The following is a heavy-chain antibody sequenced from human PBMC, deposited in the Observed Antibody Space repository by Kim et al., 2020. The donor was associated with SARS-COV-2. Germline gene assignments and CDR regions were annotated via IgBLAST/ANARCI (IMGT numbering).Heavy chain of an antibody. CDR1: GYSFTSFG. J-gene: IGHJ6*02. CDR3: ARGRRHDIMLGFSQSYYYYYDMDI. CDR2: ISTYNGYT. Sequence: ASVKVSCKASGYSFTSFGITWVRQAPGQGPEWLGWISTYNGYTNYAQRVRGRITLTTESSTSTAFLELRSLTSDDTGVYFCARGRRHDIMLGFSQSYYYYYDMDIWGQGTTVNVSS. D-gene: IGHD3-16*01. V-gene: IGHV1-18*04.